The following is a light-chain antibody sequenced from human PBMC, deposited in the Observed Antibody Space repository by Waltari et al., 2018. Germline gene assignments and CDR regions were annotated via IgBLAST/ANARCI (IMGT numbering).Light chain of an antibody. CDR3: HVWDSNSDHPV. CDR2: YAT. Sequence: SYVLTQQPAVSVAPGNTATIACGGNNLARKSVHWYQQKPGQPPVAVIYYATERPSGISERFSGSNSANTATLTISRVEAGDEADYYCHVWDSNSDHPVFGGGTKLTVL. CDR1: NLARKS. J-gene: IGLJ3*02. V-gene: IGLV3-21*04.